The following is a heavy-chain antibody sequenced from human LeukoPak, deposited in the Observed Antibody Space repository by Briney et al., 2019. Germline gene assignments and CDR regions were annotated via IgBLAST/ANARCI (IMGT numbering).Heavy chain of an antibody. D-gene: IGHD1-26*01. CDR2: INPSGGST. CDR3: ARGRRVGATGGVVNY. V-gene: IGHV1-46*01. Sequence: ASVTVSCKASGYTFTSYYMHWVRQAPGQGLEWMGMINPSGGSTTYAQKFQGRVTMTRDTSTSTVYMELNSLRSEDTAVYYCARGRRVGATGGVVNYWGQGTLVTVSS. J-gene: IGHJ4*02. CDR1: GYTFTSYY.